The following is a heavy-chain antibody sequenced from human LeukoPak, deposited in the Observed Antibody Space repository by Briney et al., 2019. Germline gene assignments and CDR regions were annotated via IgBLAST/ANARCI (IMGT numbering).Heavy chain of an antibody. CDR3: ARTGHGGSSVTDAFDI. V-gene: IGHV4-59*08. D-gene: IGHD2-2*01. CDR1: GGSISSYY. J-gene: IGHJ3*02. Sequence: PSETLSLTCIVSGGSISSYYWSWIRQPPGKGLECIGYVYYSGSTNYNPSLKSRVTISVDTSKNQFSLKLSSVTAADTAVYYCARTGHGGSSVTDAFDIWGQGTMVTVSS. CDR2: VYYSGST.